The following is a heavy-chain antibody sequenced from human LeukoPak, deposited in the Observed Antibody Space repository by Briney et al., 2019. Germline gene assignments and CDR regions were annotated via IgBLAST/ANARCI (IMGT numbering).Heavy chain of an antibody. CDR1: GGSISSSSYY. J-gene: IGHJ4*02. D-gene: IGHD4-17*01. CDR3: ARGGSTVTTNIFDY. CDR2: IYYSGST. V-gene: IGHV4-39*07. Sequence: SETLSLTCTVSGGSISSSSYYWGWIRQPPGKGLEWIGSIYYSGSTYYNPSLKSRVTISVDTSKNQFSLKLSSVTAADTAVYYCARGGSTVTTNIFDYWGQGTLVTVSS.